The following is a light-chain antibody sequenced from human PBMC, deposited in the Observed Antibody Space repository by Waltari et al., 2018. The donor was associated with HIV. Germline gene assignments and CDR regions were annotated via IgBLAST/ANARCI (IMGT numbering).Light chain of an antibody. Sequence: QSALTQPASVSGSTGQSITISCTGTSSEVGGYNYVSWYQQHPGKAPKLMIYDVSNRPSGVSKRFSGSKSGNTASLTISGLQAEDEADYYCSSYTSSSTLWVFGGGTKLTVL. CDR1: SSEVGGYNY. CDR2: DVS. CDR3: SSYTSSSTLWV. V-gene: IGLV2-14*03. J-gene: IGLJ3*02.